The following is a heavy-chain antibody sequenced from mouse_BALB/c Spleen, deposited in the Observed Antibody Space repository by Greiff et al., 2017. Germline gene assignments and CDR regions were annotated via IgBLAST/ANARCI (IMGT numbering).Heavy chain of an antibody. V-gene: IGHV5-12-1*01. Sequence: EVKVVESGGGLVKPGGSLKLSCAASGFAFSSYDMSWVRQTPEKRLEWVAYISSGGGSTYYPDTVKGRFTISRDNAKNTLYLQMSSLKSEDTAMYYCARQSGTGYFDYWGQGTTLTVSS. CDR3: ARQSGTGYFDY. CDR2: ISSGGGST. J-gene: IGHJ2*01. CDR1: GFAFSSYD. D-gene: IGHD4-1*01.